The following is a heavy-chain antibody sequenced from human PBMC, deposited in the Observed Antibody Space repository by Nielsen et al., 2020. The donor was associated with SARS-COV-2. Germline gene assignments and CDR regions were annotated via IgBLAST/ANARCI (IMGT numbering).Heavy chain of an antibody. D-gene: IGHD2-15*01. V-gene: IGHV5-10-1*01. CDR3: VYCSGGSCYSGLVGD. J-gene: IGHJ4*02. Sequence: GESLKISCKGSGYSFPSYWISWVRQMPGKGLEWMGRIDPSDSYTNYSPSFQGHVTISADKSISTAYLQWSSLKASDTAMYYCVYCSGGSCYSGLVGDWGQGTLVTVSS. CDR1: GYSFPSYW. CDR2: IDPSDSYT.